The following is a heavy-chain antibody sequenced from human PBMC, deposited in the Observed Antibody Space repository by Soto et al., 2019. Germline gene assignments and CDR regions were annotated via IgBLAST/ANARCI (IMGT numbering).Heavy chain of an antibody. CDR3: ARGLECRGYCLDKPTWFAP. Sequence: VASVKVSCKASGGTFSTYTFSWVRQAPGQGLEWMGRIIPIFGTPYYAQKFQGRVTITADKSTSTVYMELSSLRSDDTAVYFCARGLECRGYCLDKPTWFAPLGPGNPGHRLL. V-gene: IGHV1-69*06. CDR1: GGTFSTYT. D-gene: IGHD2-15*01. J-gene: IGHJ5*02. CDR2: IIPIFGTP.